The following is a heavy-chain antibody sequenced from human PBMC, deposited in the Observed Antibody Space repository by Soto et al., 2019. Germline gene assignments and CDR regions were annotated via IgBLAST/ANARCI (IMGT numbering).Heavy chain of an antibody. J-gene: IGHJ4*02. CDR1: GGSISSAGYS. V-gene: IGHV4-31*03. CDR3: ARGTFRGVIGN. Sequence: TLSLTCTVSGGSISSAGYSWTWIRQHPGKGLEWIGYIYYSGSTYYNPSLESRITISLDTSKNQFSLELSSVTAADTAVYYCARGTFRGVIGNWGQGTLVTVSS. D-gene: IGHD3-16*02. CDR2: IYYSGST.